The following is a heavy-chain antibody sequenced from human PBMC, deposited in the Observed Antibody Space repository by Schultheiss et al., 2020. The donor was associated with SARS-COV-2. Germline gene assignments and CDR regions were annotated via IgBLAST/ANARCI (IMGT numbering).Heavy chain of an antibody. J-gene: IGHJ5*02. CDR2: IYYSGST. V-gene: IGHV4-59*06. CDR3: ARRHNWNNGFDP. Sequence: SETLSLTCTVSGGSISSYYWSWIRQHPGKGLEWIGYIYYSGSTYYNPSLKSLVTISVDTSKNQFSLKLSSVTAADTAVYYCARRHNWNNGFDPWGQGTLVTVSS. D-gene: IGHD1-1*01. CDR1: GGSISSYY.